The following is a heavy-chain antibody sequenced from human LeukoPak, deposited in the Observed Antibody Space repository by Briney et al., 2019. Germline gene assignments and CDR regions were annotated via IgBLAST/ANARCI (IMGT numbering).Heavy chain of an antibody. CDR3: ARQFCTNDACYPFNWFVP. Sequence: ASVKVSCKASVYTFTNHGISWVRQAPGQGLEWMGWISTYNGNTNYAQKLQGRVTMTTDTSTSTAYMELRSLRSEDTAVYYCARQFCTNDACYPFNWFVPWGQGTLVTVSS. J-gene: IGHJ5*02. CDR2: ISTYNGNT. CDR1: VYTFTNHG. V-gene: IGHV1-18*01. D-gene: IGHD2-8*01.